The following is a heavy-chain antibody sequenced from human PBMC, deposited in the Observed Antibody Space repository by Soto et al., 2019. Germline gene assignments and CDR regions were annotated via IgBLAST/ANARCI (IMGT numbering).Heavy chain of an antibody. D-gene: IGHD5-18*01. CDR1: GFTFRSYA. Sequence: QVQLVESGGGVVQPGESLRLSCAASGFTFRSYAMHWVRQAPGKGLEWVAVISYEGANKYYADSVKGRFTISRDNSKNTLSLQMNSLRVEDTAIYFCARGGYGFAKHDFDSWGQGTLVTVSS. CDR2: ISYEGANK. J-gene: IGHJ4*02. V-gene: IGHV3-30-3*01. CDR3: ARGGYGFAKHDFDS.